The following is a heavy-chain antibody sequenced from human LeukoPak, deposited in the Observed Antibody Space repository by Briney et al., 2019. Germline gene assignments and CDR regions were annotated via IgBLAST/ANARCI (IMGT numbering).Heavy chain of an antibody. Sequence: PSQTLSLTCTVSGGSISSGDYYWSWIRQPPGKELEWIGYVYYTGSTIYNPSLKSRVTILADPSKNQFSLELTSVTAADTAVYFCTRGVEYFDYWGQGSLVTVSS. CDR2: VYYTGST. V-gene: IGHV4-61*08. J-gene: IGHJ4*02. CDR3: TRGVEYFDY. CDR1: GGSISSGDYY. D-gene: IGHD2/OR15-2a*01.